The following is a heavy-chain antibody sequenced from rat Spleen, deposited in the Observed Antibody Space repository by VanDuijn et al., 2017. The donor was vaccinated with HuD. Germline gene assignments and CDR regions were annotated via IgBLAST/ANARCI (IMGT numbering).Heavy chain of an antibody. Sequence: EVQLVESGGGLVQPGRSMKLSCAASGFTFSNYYMAWVRQAPTKGLEWGASISTGGGNTYYRDSVKGRFTISRDNAKSTLYLQMDSLRSEDTATYYCARRIIRGTSPDYWGQGVMVTVSS. CDR2: ISTGGGNT. J-gene: IGHJ2*01. V-gene: IGHV5-25*01. D-gene: IGHD4-3*01. CDR1: GFTFSNYY. CDR3: ARRIIRGTSPDY.